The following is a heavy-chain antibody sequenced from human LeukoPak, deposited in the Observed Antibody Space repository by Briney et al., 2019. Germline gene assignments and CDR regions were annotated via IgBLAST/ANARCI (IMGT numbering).Heavy chain of an antibody. CDR1: GGSISSYY. D-gene: IGHD3-22*01. J-gene: IGHJ4*02. Sequence: SETLSLTCTVSGGSISSYYWSWIRQPPGKGLEWIGYIYYSGSTNYNPSLKSRVTISVDTSKNQFSLRLSSVTAADTAVYYCARGSKRNYYDSSGLDYWGQGTLVTVSS. V-gene: IGHV4-59*01. CDR2: IYYSGST. CDR3: ARGSKRNYYDSSGLDY.